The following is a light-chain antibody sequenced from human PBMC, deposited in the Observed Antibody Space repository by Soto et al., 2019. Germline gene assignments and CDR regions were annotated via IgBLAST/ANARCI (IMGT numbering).Light chain of an antibody. CDR2: AAS. J-gene: IGKJ4*01. CDR3: QKYSHAPLT. V-gene: IGKV1-27*01. Sequence: DIKMTHSPSYLSASVGDKVNLTFRASEDISHYLAWYQQKPGKVPSLLIFAASKLHSEVPSRFSGSGSGTDFTLTISSLQPDDAATYDCQKYSHAPLTFGGGTKVDIK. CDR1: EDISHY.